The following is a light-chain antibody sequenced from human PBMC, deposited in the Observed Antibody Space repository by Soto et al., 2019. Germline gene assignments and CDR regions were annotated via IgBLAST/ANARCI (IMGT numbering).Light chain of an antibody. Sequence: QSALTQPPSASGSPGQSVTISCTGISSDVGGYNYVSWYQQHPGKAPKLLIYDVSKRPSGVPDRFSGSKSGNTASLTVSGLQAEDDADYCCSSNAGSNRLVFGGGTKLTVL. CDR2: DVS. J-gene: IGLJ2*01. CDR1: SSDVGGYNY. CDR3: SSNAGSNRLV. V-gene: IGLV2-8*01.